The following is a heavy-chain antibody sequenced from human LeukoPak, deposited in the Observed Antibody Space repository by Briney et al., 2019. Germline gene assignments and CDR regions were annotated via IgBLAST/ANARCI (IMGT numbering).Heavy chain of an antibody. CDR1: GYTFTSYG. Sequence: GASVKVSCKASGYTFTSYGISWVRQAPGQGLEWMGWISAYNGNTNYAQKLQGRVTMTTDTSTSTAYMELRSLRSDDTAVYYCAGWVYGDPRVAFDYWGQGTLVTVSS. D-gene: IGHD4-17*01. CDR2: ISAYNGNT. V-gene: IGHV1-18*01. J-gene: IGHJ4*02. CDR3: AGWVYGDPRVAFDY.